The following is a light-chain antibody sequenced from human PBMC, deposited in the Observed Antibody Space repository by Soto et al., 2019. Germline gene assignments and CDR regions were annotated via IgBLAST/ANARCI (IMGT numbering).Light chain of an antibody. Sequence: EIVLTQSPATLSLSPGERATLSCRASHSVGTYLAWYKQKPGQAPRLLIYDTSNRATGIPARFSGSGSGTDFTLTISSLEPGDFALYYCQQRSKWQVTFGQGTRLDIK. CDR3: QQRSKWQVT. V-gene: IGKV3-11*01. CDR2: DTS. J-gene: IGKJ5*01. CDR1: HSVGTY.